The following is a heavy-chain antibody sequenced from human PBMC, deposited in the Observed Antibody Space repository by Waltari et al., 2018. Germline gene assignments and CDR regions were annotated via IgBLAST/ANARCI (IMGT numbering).Heavy chain of an antibody. CDR3: AKLFDSSGNDFDH. V-gene: IGHV4-59*01. CDR1: GGSIRSYY. CDR2: VYYSGTT. D-gene: IGHD6-19*01. J-gene: IGHJ4*02. Sequence: QVQLQESGPRLVKPSETLSLTCSVSGGSIRSYYWAWIRQSPGTGLQWIGYVYYSGTTNYSPSLKSRVTMSVDSSRNEISLKMTSVTAADTAVYYCAKLFDSSGNDFDHWGQGTLVTVSS.